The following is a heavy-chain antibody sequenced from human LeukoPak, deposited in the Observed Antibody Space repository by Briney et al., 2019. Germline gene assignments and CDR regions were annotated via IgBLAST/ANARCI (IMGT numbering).Heavy chain of an antibody. J-gene: IGHJ6*03. CDR1: GFTFSSYS. CDR2: ISSSSSYI. D-gene: IGHD1-14*01. V-gene: IGHV3-21*01. CDR3: ARESGSGYMDV. Sequence: PGGSLRLSCAASGFTFSSYSMNWVRQAPGKGLEWVSSISSSSSYIYYADSVKGRFTISRDNAKNSLYLQMNSLRAEDTAAFYCARESGSGYMDVWGKGTTVTVSS.